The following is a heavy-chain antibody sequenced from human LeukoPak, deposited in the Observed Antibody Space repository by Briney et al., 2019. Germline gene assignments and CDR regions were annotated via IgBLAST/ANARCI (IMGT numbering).Heavy chain of an antibody. Sequence: ASVKVSCKASGYTFTSYDIKWVRQATGQGLEWMGWMNPNSGNTGYAQKFQGRVTMTRNTSISTAYMELSSLRSEDTAVYYCARGRGIAARHNWFDPWGQGTLVTVSS. CDR2: MNPNSGNT. CDR3: ARGRGIAARHNWFDP. CDR1: GYTFTSYD. D-gene: IGHD6-6*01. J-gene: IGHJ5*02. V-gene: IGHV1-8*01.